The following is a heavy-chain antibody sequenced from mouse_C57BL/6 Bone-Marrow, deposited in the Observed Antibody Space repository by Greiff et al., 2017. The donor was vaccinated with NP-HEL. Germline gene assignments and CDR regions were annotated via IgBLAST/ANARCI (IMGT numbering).Heavy chain of an antibody. Sequence: EVMLVESGGGLVKPGGSLKLSCAASGFTFSSYAMSWVRQTPEKRLEWVATISDGGSYTYYPDNVKGRFTISRVNAKNNLYLQMSHLKSEDTAMYYCARDWHYYGSTSYYAMDYWGQGTSVTVSS. CDR3: ARDWHYYGSTSYYAMDY. D-gene: IGHD1-1*01. V-gene: IGHV5-4*01. CDR1: GFTFSSYA. J-gene: IGHJ4*01. CDR2: ISDGGSYT.